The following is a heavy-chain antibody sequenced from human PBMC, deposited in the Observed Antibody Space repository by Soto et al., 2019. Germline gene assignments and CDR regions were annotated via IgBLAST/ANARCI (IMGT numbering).Heavy chain of an antibody. V-gene: IGHV3-7*05. D-gene: IGHD2-21*02. J-gene: IGHJ4*02. Sequence: GGSLRLSCAASGFTFSSYWMSWVRQAPGKGLEWVANIKQDGSEKYYVDSVKGRFTISRDNAKNSLYLQMNSLRAEDTAVYYCARALVVVTAFYFDYWGQGTLVTV. CDR1: GFTFSSYW. CDR2: IKQDGSEK. CDR3: ARALVVVTAFYFDY.